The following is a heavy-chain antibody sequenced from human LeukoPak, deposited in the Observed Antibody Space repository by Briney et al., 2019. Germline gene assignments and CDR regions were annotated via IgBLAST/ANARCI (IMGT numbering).Heavy chain of an antibody. Sequence: PSETLSLTCTVSGDSSSSGDYFWNWIRQPPGKGLEWIGYIYYSGSTYYNPSLKSRVSISVDTSKNQFSLKLSSVTAADTAVYYCARGPYYDFWSGYPFFDYWGQGTLVTVSS. J-gene: IGHJ4*02. CDR3: ARGPYYDFWSGYPFFDY. CDR2: IYYSGST. V-gene: IGHV4-30-4*08. D-gene: IGHD3-3*01. CDR1: GDSSSSGDYF.